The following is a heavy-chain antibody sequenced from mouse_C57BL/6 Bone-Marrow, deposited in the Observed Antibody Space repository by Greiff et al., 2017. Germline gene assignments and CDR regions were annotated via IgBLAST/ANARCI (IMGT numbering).Heavy chain of an antibody. CDR1: GFNIKDDY. J-gene: IGHJ3*01. Sequence: VQLQQSGAELVRPGASVKLSCTASGFNIKDDYMHWVKQRPEQGLEWIGWIDPENGDTEYASKFQGKATITADPSSNTAYLQLSSLTSEDTAVYYCTTGGYYVFAYWGQGTLVTVSA. CDR3: TTGGYYVFAY. CDR2: IDPENGDT. V-gene: IGHV14-4*01. D-gene: IGHD2-3*01.